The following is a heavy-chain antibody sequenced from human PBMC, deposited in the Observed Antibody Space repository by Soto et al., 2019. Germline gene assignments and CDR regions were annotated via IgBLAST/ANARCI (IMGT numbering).Heavy chain of an antibody. CDR2: ISGSGGST. CDR3: AKGIGRGYCYYYGMDV. CDR1: GFTFSSYA. V-gene: IGHV3-23*01. Sequence: HPGGSLRLSCAASGFTFSSYAMSWVRQSPGKGLEWVSAISGSGGSTYYADSVKGRFTISRDNSKNTLYLQMNSLRAEDTAVYYCAKGIGRGYCYYYGMDVWGQGTTVTVSS. J-gene: IGHJ6*02.